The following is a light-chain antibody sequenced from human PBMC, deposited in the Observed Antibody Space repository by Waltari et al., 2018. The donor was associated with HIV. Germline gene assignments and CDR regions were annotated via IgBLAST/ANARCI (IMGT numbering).Light chain of an antibody. CDR3: SSHAGSNNYV. J-gene: IGLJ1*01. V-gene: IGLV2-8*01. CDR2: EVS. Sequence: SCSGTSSDVGGYDYVSWYQQHPGKAPKLMIYEVSKRPSGVPDRFSGSKSGNTASLTVSGLQAEDEADYYCSSHAGSNNYVFGTGTKVTVL. CDR1: SSDVGGYDY.